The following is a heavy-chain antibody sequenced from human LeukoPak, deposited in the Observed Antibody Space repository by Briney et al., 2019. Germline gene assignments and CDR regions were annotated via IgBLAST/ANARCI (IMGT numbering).Heavy chain of an antibody. J-gene: IGHJ4*02. Sequence: QAGGSLRLSCAASGFTFSSYVMHWVRQAPGKGLEWVSGISLDGASTYYAGSVEGRFTISRDNSKNTLHLQMNSLRAEDTAVYYCAKDRSRYDSSAYDFDYWGQGTLVTVSS. CDR3: AKDRSRYDSSAYDFDY. CDR1: GFTFSSYV. CDR2: ISLDGAST. V-gene: IGHV3-23*01. D-gene: IGHD3-22*01.